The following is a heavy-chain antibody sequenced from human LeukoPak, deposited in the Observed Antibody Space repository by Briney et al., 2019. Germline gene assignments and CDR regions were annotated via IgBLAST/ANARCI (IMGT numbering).Heavy chain of an antibody. CDR2: IWFDGSNK. D-gene: IGHD3-22*01. V-gene: IGHV3-33*01. CDR3: ARDYYDSSGYFDWHFQH. CDR1: GFTFSSHA. J-gene: IGHJ1*01. Sequence: GGSLRLSCAASGFTFSSHAIHWVRQAPGKGLEWVAVIWFDGSNKYYVDSVKGRFTISRDNSKNTVYLQMDSLRAEDTAVYYCARDYYDSSGYFDWHFQHWGQGTLVTVSS.